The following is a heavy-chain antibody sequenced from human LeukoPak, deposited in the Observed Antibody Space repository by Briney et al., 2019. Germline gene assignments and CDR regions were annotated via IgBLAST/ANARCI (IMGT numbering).Heavy chain of an antibody. CDR3: ARFSTPFTVTTNLDY. CDR2: ISVYNSNT. Sequence: ASVEVSCKASGFTFTNYAVSWVRQAPGQGLEWMGWISVYNSNTNYAQKLQGRVTMTTDTSTSTAYMELRSLRSDDTAVYYCARFSTPFTVTTNLDYWGQGTLVTVSS. D-gene: IGHD4-17*01. V-gene: IGHV1-18*01. J-gene: IGHJ4*02. CDR1: GFTFTNYA.